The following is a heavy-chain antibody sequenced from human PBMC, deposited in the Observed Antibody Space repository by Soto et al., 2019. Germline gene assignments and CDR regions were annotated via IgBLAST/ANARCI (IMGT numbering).Heavy chain of an antibody. CDR2: IYYSGST. CDR1: GGSISSGGYY. D-gene: IGHD2-2*01. CDR3: VRLGGVPSNSPGVAH. Sequence: PSETLSLTCTVSGGSISSGGYYWSWIRQHPGKGLEWIGYIYYSGSTYYNPSLKSRVTISVDTSKNQFSLKLSSVTAADTAVYYCVRLGGVPSNSPGVAHWGQGILVTVSS. J-gene: IGHJ4*02. V-gene: IGHV4-31*03.